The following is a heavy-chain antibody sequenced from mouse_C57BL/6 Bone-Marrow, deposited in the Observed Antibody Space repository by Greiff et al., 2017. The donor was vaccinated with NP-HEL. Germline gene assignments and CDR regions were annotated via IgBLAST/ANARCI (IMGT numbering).Heavy chain of an antibody. CDR2: ISNGGGST. Sequence: EVMLVESVGGLVQPGGSLKLSCAASGFTFSDYYMYWVRQTPEKRLEWVAYISNGGGSTYYPDTVKGRFTISRDNAKNTLYLQMSRLKSEDTAMYYCARRCDYGRSVDYWGQGTSVTVSS. CDR1: GFTFSDYY. D-gene: IGHD2-4*01. J-gene: IGHJ4*01. V-gene: IGHV5-12*01. CDR3: ARRCDYGRSVDY.